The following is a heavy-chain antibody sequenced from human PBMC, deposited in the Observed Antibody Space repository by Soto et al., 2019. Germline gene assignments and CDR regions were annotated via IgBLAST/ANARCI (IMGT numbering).Heavy chain of an antibody. CDR3: AKVNYDFWSGYPSPYYYYGMDV. V-gene: IGHV3-23*01. D-gene: IGHD3-3*01. CDR1: GFTFSSYA. CDR2: ISGSGGST. J-gene: IGHJ6*02. Sequence: HPGGSLRLSCAASGFTFSSYAMSWVRQAPGKGLEWVSAISGSGGSTYYADSVKGRFTISRDNSKNTLYLQMNSLRAEDTAVYYCAKVNYDFWSGYPSPYYYYGMDVWGQGTTVTVSS.